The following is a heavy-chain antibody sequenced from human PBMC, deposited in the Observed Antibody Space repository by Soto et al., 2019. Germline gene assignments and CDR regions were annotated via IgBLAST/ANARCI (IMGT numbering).Heavy chain of an antibody. CDR3: ARWGRGGTISVDGVDS. D-gene: IGHD1-1*01. J-gene: IGHJ3*02. CDR2: IHPNSGAT. V-gene: IGHV1-2*02. CDR1: GYTFTGYF. Sequence: QVQLVQSGAEVKKPGASVKVSCKASGYTFTGYFMHWVRQAPGQGLEWMGWIHPNSGATNYVQKFQGRVTMTRDTSISTAHMALSRLRSDDTAVCYCARWGRGGTISVDGVDSWGQGTRVTASS.